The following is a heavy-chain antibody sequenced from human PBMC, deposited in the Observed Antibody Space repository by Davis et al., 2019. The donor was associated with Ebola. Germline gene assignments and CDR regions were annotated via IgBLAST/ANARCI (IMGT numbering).Heavy chain of an antibody. V-gene: IGHV1-8*01. CDR3: ARGRGSSSWYKYYYYGMDV. D-gene: IGHD6-13*01. CDR2: MNPNSGNT. J-gene: IGHJ6*02. CDR1: GYTFTGYD. Sequence: ASVKVSCKASGYTFTGYDINWVRQATGQGLEWMGWMNPNSGNTGYAQKFQGRVTMTRNTSISTAYMELSSLRSEDTAVYYCARGRGSSSWYKYYYYGMDVWGQGTTVTVSS.